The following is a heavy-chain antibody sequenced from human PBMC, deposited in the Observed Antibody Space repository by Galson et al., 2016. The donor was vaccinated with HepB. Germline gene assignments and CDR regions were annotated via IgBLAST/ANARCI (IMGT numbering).Heavy chain of an antibody. CDR2: TSSGSSYI. Sequence: SLRLSCAVSGFTFSNYAMSWVRQAPGKGLEWVSSTSSGSSYIYYADSVKGRFTISRDNAKNSLHLQMNSLRAEDTAAYYCARNRLGWSLLEAIDSWGQGTLVTVSS. V-gene: IGHV3-21*01. J-gene: IGHJ4*02. D-gene: IGHD2-15*01. CDR3: ARNRLGWSLLEAIDS. CDR1: GFTFSNYA.